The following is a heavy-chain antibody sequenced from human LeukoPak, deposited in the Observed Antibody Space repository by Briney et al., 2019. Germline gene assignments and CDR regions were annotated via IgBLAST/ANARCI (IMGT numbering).Heavy chain of an antibody. V-gene: IGHV3-30*02. D-gene: IGHD6-6*01. CDR1: GFSFSIYG. CDR2: IWYDESNK. Sequence: GGSLRLSCAASGFSFSIYGMHWVRQAPGKGLEWVALIWYDESNKYYADSVKGRFTISRDNSKNTLYLQMTSLRAEDTAVYYCARDIPVDSRSSVPKPVRDSWGQGTLVTVSS. CDR3: ARDIPVDSRSSVPKPVRDS. J-gene: IGHJ5*02.